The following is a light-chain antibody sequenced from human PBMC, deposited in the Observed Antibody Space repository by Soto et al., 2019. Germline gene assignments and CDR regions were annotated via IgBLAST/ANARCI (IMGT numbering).Light chain of an antibody. CDR3: CSYGGSFPYV. V-gene: IGLV2-11*01. CDR1: SSDVGGYDY. J-gene: IGLJ1*01. Sequence: QSALTQPPSVSGFPGQSVTISCTGTSSDVGGYDYVSWYQQHPGKAPKLLIYDVTKRPSGVPDRFSGSKSGNTASLTISGLQAEDEADFFCCSYGGSFPYVFGTGTKVTVL. CDR2: DVT.